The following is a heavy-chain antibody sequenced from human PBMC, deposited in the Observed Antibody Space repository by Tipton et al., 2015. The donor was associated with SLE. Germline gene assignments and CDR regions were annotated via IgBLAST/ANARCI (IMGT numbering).Heavy chain of an antibody. CDR3: ARGDFYYDSSVFDY. D-gene: IGHD3-22*01. V-gene: IGHV4-38-2*01. J-gene: IGHJ4*02. CDR2: IYHSGST. Sequence: TLSLTCAVSGYSISIDYYWGWIRQPPGKGLEWIGSIYHSGSTYYNPSLKSRVTISVDTSKNQFSLKLSSVTAADTAVYYCARGDFYYDSSVFDYWGQGTLVTVSS. CDR1: GYSISIDYY.